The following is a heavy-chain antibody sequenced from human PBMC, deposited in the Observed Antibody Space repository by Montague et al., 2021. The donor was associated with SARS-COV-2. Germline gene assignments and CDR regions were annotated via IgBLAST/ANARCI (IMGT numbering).Heavy chain of an antibody. CDR2: IDNDRSST. Sequence: SLRLSCAASGFTCRSHWMHWVRQVPEKGLVWVSRIDNDRSSTNYVDSVKGRFTISRDNAKNTLDLQMNSLRVEDTAVYYCARGVGITIFGDLSLEGDYYYSMDVWGQGTAVTVSS. D-gene: IGHD3-3*01. CDR3: ARGVGITIFGDLSLEGDYYYSMDV. CDR1: GFTCRSHW. J-gene: IGHJ6*02. V-gene: IGHV3-74*01.